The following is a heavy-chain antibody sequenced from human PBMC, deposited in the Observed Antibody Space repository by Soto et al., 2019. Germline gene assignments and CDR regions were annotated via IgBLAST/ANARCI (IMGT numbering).Heavy chain of an antibody. V-gene: IGHV3-23*01. CDR3: AKDLYSVPGALDI. CDR1: GFSFSDYA. CDR2: ISAGGGST. Sequence: VQLLESGGGLVQPGGSLRLSCAVSGFSFSDYAMSWVRQAPGKGLEWVSGISAGGGSTYYADSVKGRFTISRDSSKNKLYLQVNSLRAEDTAVYYCAKDLYSVPGALDIWGQGTMVTVSS. D-gene: IGHD6-19*01. J-gene: IGHJ3*02.